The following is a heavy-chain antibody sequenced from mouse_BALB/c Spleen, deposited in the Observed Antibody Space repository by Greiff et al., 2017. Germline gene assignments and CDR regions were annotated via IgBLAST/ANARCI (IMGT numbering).Heavy chain of an antibody. J-gene: IGHJ3*01. Sequence: EVQVVESGGGLVKPGGSLKLSCAASGFTFSSYAMSWVRQTPEKRLEWVATISSGGSYTYYPDSVKGRFTISRDNAKNTLYLQMSSLRSEDTAMYYCAGQDYGSSRGAYWGQGTLVTVSA. V-gene: IGHV5-9-3*01. CDR2: ISSGGSYT. CDR1: GFTFSSYA. D-gene: IGHD1-1*01. CDR3: AGQDYGSSRGAY.